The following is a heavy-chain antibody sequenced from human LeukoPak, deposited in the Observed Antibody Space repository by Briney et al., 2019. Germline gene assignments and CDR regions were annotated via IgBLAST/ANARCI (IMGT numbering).Heavy chain of an antibody. D-gene: IGHD3-3*01. CDR2: IKQDGSEK. V-gene: IGHV3-7*01. Sequence: GGSPRLSCAASGFTFSSYWMSWVRQAPGKGLEWVANIKQDGSEKYYVDSVKGRFTISRDNAKNSLYLQMNSLRAEDTAVYYCARGLTGFWSGYSNWFDPWGQGTLVTVSS. CDR3: ARGLTGFWSGYSNWFDP. CDR1: GFTFSSYW. J-gene: IGHJ5*02.